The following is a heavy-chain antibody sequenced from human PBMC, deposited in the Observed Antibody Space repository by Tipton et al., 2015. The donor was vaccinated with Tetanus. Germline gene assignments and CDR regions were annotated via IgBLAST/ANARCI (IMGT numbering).Heavy chain of an antibody. CDR3: ARGPRTRIYDSSGYSFRYFYGVGV. D-gene: IGHD3-22*01. CDR2: VNQAGNT. J-gene: IGHJ6*02. V-gene: IGHV4-34*01. Sequence: LRLSCAVYGGSFTDYSWSWIRQPPGQGLEWIGEVNQAGNTDYIPSLKGRVTMSLDTSKSQLSLNLSSVTAADTAVYYCARGPRTRIYDSSGYSFRYFYGVGVWGLGATVTVSS. CDR1: GGSFTDYS.